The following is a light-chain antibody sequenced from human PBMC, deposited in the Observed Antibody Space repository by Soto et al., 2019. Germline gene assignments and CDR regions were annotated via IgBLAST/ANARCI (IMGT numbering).Light chain of an antibody. CDR2: DVN. J-gene: IGLJ1*01. Sequence: QSVLTQPASVSGSPGQSIAISCTGTSSDVGGYNYVSWYQQHPGKAPKLMIYDVNNRPSGVSNRFSGSKSGNTASLTISGLQAEDEADYYCXXDTSSSTEVFGTGTKVTVL. CDR3: XXDTSSSTEV. V-gene: IGLV2-14*01. CDR1: SSDVGGYNY.